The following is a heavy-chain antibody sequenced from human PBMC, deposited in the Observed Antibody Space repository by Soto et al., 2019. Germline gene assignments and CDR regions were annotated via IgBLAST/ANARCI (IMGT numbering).Heavy chain of an antibody. CDR3: ARDRIVAVPAGHDVLYF. V-gene: IGHV1-18*01. CDR1: GYTFTSFG. CDR2: ISTYNDNT. Sequence: QVQLVQSGAEVQKPGASVKVSCKTSGYTFTSFGISWVRQAPGQGLEWMAWISTYNDNTKFAKRLQGRVTLSTDTSTSTVYMELRSLRSEDTFVYYCARDRIVAVPAGHDVLYFWGQGTMVTVSS. D-gene: IGHD2-2*01. J-gene: IGHJ3*01.